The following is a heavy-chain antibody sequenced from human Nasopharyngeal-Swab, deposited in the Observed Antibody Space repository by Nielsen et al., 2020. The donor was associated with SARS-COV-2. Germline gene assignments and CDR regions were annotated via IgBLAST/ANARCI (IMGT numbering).Heavy chain of an antibody. V-gene: IGHV4-30-4*01. CDR3: AREPLRDGMDV. J-gene: IGHJ6*02. D-gene: IGHD2-21*02. CDR2: IYYSGSI. Sequence: SETLSLTCTVSGGSISSGDYYWSWIRQPPGKGLEWIGNIYYSGSIDYNPSLKSRFTISVDTSKNQFSLKLSSVTAADTAVYYCAREPLRDGMDVWGQGTTVTVSS. CDR1: GGSISSGDYY.